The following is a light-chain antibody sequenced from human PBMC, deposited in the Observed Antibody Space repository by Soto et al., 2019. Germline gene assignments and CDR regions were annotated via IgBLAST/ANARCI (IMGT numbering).Light chain of an antibody. CDR1: QSVSSN. Sequence: EIVMTQSPATLSLSPGERATLSCRASQSVSSNLAWYQQKPGQAPRLLIYGASNRATGIPARFSGSGSGTEFTLTISSLQSADFAVYYCQQYNYWLTWTFGQGTKVEIK. J-gene: IGKJ1*01. CDR3: QQYNYWLTWT. CDR2: GAS. V-gene: IGKV3-15*01.